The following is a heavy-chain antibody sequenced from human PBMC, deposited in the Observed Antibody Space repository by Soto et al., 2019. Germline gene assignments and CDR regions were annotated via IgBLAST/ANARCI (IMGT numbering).Heavy chain of an antibody. CDR1: GFTFSSYR. Sequence: EVHLVESGGGLVQPGGSLRLSCAASGFTFSSYRLIWVRQAPGKGLEWVSYITSSGTTVYYADSVRGRFTISRDNAKNSLYLQMNSLRDDDTAVYYCARGSSNWAYYFDFWGQGTLVTVSS. CDR3: ARGSSNWAYYFDF. D-gene: IGHD6-13*01. J-gene: IGHJ4*02. CDR2: ITSSGTTV. V-gene: IGHV3-48*02.